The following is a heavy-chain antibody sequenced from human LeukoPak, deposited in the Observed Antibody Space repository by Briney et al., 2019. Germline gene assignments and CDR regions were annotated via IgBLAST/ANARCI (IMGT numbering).Heavy chain of an antibody. CDR1: GFTVSSNS. Sequence: GSLRLSCTVSGFTVSSNSMSWVRQAPGKGLEWVSFIYSDNTHYSDSVKGRFTISRDNSKNTLYLQMNSLRAEDTAVYYCARDGGSAWFLDYWGQGTLVTVSS. CDR2: IYSDNT. CDR3: ARDGGSAWFLDY. D-gene: IGHD6-19*01. V-gene: IGHV3-53*01. J-gene: IGHJ4*02.